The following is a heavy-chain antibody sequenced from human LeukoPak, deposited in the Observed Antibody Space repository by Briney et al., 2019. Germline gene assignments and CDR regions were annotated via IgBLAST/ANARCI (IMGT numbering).Heavy chain of an antibody. Sequence: SETLSLTCAVYGGSFSGYYWSWIRQPPGKGLEWIGEINHSGSTNYNPSLKSRVTISVDTSKNQFSLKLSSVTAAVTAVYYCAREFSTGGPYGSGSQMVDYWGQGTLVTVSS. J-gene: IGHJ4*02. CDR3: AREFSTGGPYGSGSQMVDY. CDR1: GGSFSGYY. V-gene: IGHV4-34*01. CDR2: INHSGST. D-gene: IGHD3-10*01.